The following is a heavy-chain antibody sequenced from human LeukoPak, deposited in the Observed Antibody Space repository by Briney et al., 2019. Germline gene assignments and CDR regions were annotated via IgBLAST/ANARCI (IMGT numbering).Heavy chain of an antibody. CDR3: ARLTYYYDSSGSDPYYFDY. D-gene: IGHD3-22*01. CDR2: IYPGNSDT. CDR1: GYSFTSYW. V-gene: IGHV5-51*03. Sequence: PGESRQISCKGSGYSFTSYWIGWVRQMPGKGLEWMGIIYPGNSDTRYSPSLQGQVTISADKSISTAYLQWSSLKASDTAMYYCARLTYYYDSSGSDPYYFDYWGEGTRVCLSS. J-gene: IGHJ4*02.